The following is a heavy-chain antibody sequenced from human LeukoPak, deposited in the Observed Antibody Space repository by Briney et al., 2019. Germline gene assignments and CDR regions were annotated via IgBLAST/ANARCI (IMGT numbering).Heavy chain of an antibody. CDR3: AKLAVAGTLGYNWFDP. CDR2: ISGSGGST. J-gene: IGHJ5*02. CDR1: GFTFSSYA. D-gene: IGHD6-19*01. V-gene: IGHV3-23*01. Sequence: GGSLRLSCAASGFTFSSYAMSWVRQAPGKGLEWVSAISGSGGSTYYADSVKGRFTIFRDNSKNTLYLQMHSLRAEDTAVYYCAKLAVAGTLGYNWFDPWGQGTLVTVSS.